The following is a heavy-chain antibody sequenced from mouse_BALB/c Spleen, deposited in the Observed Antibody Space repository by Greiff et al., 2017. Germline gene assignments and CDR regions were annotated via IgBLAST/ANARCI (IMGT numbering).Heavy chain of an antibody. J-gene: IGHJ2*01. CDR2: INPSTGYT. V-gene: IGHV1-7*01. Sequence: QVQLQQSGAELAKPGASVKMSCKASGYTFTSYWMHWVKQRPGQGLEWIGYINPSTGYTEYNQKFKDKATLTADKSSSTAYMQLSSLTSEDSAVYYCARRDYSIGNYWGQGTTLTVSS. CDR3: ARRDYSIGNY. CDR1: GYTFTSYW. D-gene: IGHD1-1*01.